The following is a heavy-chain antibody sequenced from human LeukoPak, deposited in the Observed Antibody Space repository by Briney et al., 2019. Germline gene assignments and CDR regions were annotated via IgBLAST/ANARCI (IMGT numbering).Heavy chain of an antibody. V-gene: IGHV1-46*01. CDR1: GYTFTGYY. CDR3: ARAFTGGTLDL. J-gene: IGHJ5*02. D-gene: IGHD2-8*02. CDR2: INPSAGIT. Sequence: ASVKVSCKASGYTFTGYYMHWVRQAPGQGLEWMGVINPSAGITSYAQKFQGRVTMTTDTSTSTFYMELSSLRSDDTAVFYCARAFTGGTLDLWGQGTLVTVSS.